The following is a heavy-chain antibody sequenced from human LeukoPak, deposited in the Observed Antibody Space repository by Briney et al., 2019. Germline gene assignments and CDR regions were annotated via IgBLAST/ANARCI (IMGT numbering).Heavy chain of an antibody. CDR1: GVSASSGSYY. V-gene: IGHV4-61*01. J-gene: IGHJ4*02. Sequence: SETLSLTCNVSGVSASSGSYYRTRIRQPPGKGLEWIGNIYYSGSTNYNPSLKSRVTISVDTSKNQFSLKLSSVTAADTAIYFGAIYVCRWHNPDFDFWGQGSMVTVSS. CDR3: AIYVCRWHNPDFDF. D-gene: IGHD5-24*01. CDR2: IYYSGST.